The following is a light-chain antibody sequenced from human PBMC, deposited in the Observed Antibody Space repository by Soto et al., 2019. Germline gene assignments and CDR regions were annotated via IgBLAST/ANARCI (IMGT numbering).Light chain of an antibody. Sequence: QSALTQPASASGSPGQSITISCTGTSSDVGGYNYVSWYQQHPGKAPKLMIYEVSNRPSGVSNRFSGSKSGNTASLTISGLQAEDEADYYCSSYTSSSTVVVFGGGTKVTVL. V-gene: IGLV2-14*01. CDR3: SSYTSSSTVVV. CDR1: SSDVGGYNY. J-gene: IGLJ2*01. CDR2: EVS.